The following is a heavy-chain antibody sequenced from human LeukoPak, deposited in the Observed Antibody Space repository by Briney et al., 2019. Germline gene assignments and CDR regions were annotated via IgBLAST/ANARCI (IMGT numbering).Heavy chain of an antibody. CDR1: GYTFTENY. Sequence: ASVKVSCKVSGYTFTENYIHWVRQTPGRGIEWMGLINPHTGAANYAQSFQGRVTLTRDTSSSTAYMHLSSLRFDDTAVYYCARGKSGYSPWGQGTPVTVSS. CDR3: ARGKSGYSP. V-gene: IGHV1-2*02. J-gene: IGHJ4*02. CDR2: INPHTGAA. D-gene: IGHD3-22*01.